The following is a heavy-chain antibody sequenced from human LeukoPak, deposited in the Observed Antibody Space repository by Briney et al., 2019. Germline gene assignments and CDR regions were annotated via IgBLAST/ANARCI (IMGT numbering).Heavy chain of an antibody. Sequence: GGSLRLSCAASGFTFSNYWMQWVRQAPGKGLVWVSRINSDGSTSYADSVKGRFTISRDNAKNTLYLQMNSLRAEDTAVYYCARRWTVDYMDVWGKGTTVTIPS. CDR2: INSDGST. J-gene: IGHJ6*03. V-gene: IGHV3-74*01. CDR3: ARRWTVDYMDV. CDR1: GFTFSNYW. D-gene: IGHD3/OR15-3a*01.